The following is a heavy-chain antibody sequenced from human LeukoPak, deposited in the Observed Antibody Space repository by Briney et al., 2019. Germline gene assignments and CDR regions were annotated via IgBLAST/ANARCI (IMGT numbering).Heavy chain of an antibody. Sequence: GESLKISCKASGYSFTKYWIGWVRQMPGKGLEWMGMIYPGDSDTIYSPSSQGQVTISADKSISIAYLQWSSLKASDTAMYYCARLFRNWSDGGVDQWGQGTLVTVSS. J-gene: IGHJ4*02. D-gene: IGHD1-1*01. CDR3: ARLFRNWSDGGVDQ. CDR1: GYSFTKYW. V-gene: IGHV5-51*01. CDR2: IYPGDSDT.